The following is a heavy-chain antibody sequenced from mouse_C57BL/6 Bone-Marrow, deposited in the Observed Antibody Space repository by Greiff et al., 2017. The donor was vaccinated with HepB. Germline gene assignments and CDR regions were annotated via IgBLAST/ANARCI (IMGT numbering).Heavy chain of an antibody. V-gene: IGHV3-6*01. CDR1: GYSITSGYY. CDR3: ARDRNLLLPL. J-gene: IGHJ2*01. CDR2: ISYDGSN. Sequence: EVQRVESGPGLVKPSQSLSLTCSVTGYSITSGYYWNWIRQFPGNKLEWMGYISYDGSNNYNPSLKNRISITRDTSKNQFFLKLNSVTTEDTATYYCARDRNLLLPLWGQGTTLTVSS. D-gene: IGHD1-1*01.